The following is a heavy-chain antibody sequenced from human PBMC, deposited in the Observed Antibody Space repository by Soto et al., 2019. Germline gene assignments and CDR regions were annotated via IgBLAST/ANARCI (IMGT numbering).Heavy chain of an antibody. D-gene: IGHD2-21*02. Sequence: GGSLRLSCAASGFTVSSNYMSWVRQAPGKGLEWVSVIYSGGSTYYADSVKDRFTISRDNSKNTLYLQMNSLRAEDTAVYYWARDGGCGGDCYPQPYYYYGMDVWGQGTTVTVSS. J-gene: IGHJ6*02. CDR3: ARDGGCGGDCYPQPYYYYGMDV. CDR1: GFTVSSNY. V-gene: IGHV3-66*01. CDR2: IYSGGST.